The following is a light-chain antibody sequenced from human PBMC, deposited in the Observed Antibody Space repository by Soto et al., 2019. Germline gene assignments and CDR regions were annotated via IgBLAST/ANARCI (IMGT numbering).Light chain of an antibody. V-gene: IGKV3-15*01. J-gene: IGKJ1*01. Sequence: EIVMTQSPATLSVSPGERATLSCRASHSVSSNLAWYQQKPGQAPSLLIYDASTRATGIPARFSGSGSGTEFTLTISILQSEDFAVYYCQQYYNWPKTFGQGTKVEIK. CDR3: QQYYNWPKT. CDR2: DAS. CDR1: HSVSSN.